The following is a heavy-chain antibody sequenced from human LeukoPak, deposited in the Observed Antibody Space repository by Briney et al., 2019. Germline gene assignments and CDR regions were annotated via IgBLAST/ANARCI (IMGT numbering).Heavy chain of an antibody. D-gene: IGHD1-26*01. J-gene: IGHJ4*02. Sequence: SETLSLTCSVSGDSITYFYWSWIRQAAGKGLEWIGRISSSGSTDYNPSLKSRVTISVDTSKNQFSLKLSSVTAADTAVYYCATLSGSYYSSFDYWGQGTLVTVSS. CDR3: ATLSGSYYSSFDY. CDR1: GDSITYFY. CDR2: ISSSGST. V-gene: IGHV4-4*07.